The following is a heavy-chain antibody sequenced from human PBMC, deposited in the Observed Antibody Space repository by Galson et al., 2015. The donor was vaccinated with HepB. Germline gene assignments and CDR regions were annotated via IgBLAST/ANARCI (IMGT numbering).Heavy chain of an antibody. CDR3: AKAYGDTVMVTDAFHV. V-gene: IGHV3-23*01. Sequence: SLRLSCAASGFTFSLYAMVWVRQAPGKGLEWVSGISHNSGSTYYAESVKGRFTISRDSSRNTVFLQMNDLRDEDTAMYHCAKAYGDTVMVTDAFHVWGPGTMVTVSS. CDR1: GFTFSLYA. CDR2: ISHNSGST. D-gene: IGHD5-18*01. J-gene: IGHJ3*01.